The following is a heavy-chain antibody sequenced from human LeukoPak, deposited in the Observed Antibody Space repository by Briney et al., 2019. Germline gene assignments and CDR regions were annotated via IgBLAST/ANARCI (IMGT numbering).Heavy chain of an antibody. CDR3: ARVNWSGMPNRYFDL. CDR2: ISHSGST. V-gene: IGHV4-59*01. D-gene: IGHD1-20*01. J-gene: IGHJ2*01. CDR1: GGSISSYY. Sequence: SETLSLTCTVSGGSISSYYWSWIRQPPGKGLECIGSISHSGSTNHNPSLKSRVTISVDTSKHQFSLKLSSVTAADTAVYYCARVNWSGMPNRYFDLWGRGTLVTVSS.